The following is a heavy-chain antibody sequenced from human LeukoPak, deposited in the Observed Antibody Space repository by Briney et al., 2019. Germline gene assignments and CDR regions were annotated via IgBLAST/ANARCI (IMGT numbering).Heavy chain of an antibody. CDR3: ARTGGPRLLRYFDY. J-gene: IGHJ4*02. D-gene: IGHD3-16*01. CDR2: INPNSGGT. Sequence: ASVKVSCKASGYTFTGYYMHWVRQAPGQGLEWMGWINPNSGGTNYAQKFQGRVTMTRDTSISSAYMELSRLRSDDTAVYYCARTGGPRLLRYFDYWGQGTLVTVSS. CDR1: GYTFTGYY. V-gene: IGHV1-2*02.